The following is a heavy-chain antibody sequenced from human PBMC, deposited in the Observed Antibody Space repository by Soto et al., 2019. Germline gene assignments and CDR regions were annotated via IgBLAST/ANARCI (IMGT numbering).Heavy chain of an antibody. V-gene: IGHV3-49*04. CDR1: GFTFSSYW. CDR2: IRSKAYGGTT. CDR3: TRDPNYSNYVDWFDP. J-gene: IGHJ5*02. D-gene: IGHD4-4*01. Sequence: GGSLRLSCAASGFTFSSYWMSWVRQAPGKGLEWVVFIRSKAYGGTTEYAASVKGRFTISRDDSKSIAYLQMNSLKTEDTAVYYCTRDPNYSNYVDWFDPWGQGTLVTVSS.